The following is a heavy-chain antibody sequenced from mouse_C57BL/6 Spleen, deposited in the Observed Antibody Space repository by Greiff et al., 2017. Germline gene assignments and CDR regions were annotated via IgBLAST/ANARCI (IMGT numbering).Heavy chain of an antibody. CDR2: INPSSGYT. CDR3: ALSYYSNYEGFAY. D-gene: IGHD2-5*01. V-gene: IGHV1-4*01. CDR1: GYTFTSYT. J-gene: IGHJ3*01. Sequence: VQLQQSGAELARPGASVKMSCKASGYTFTSYTMHWVKQRPGQGLEWIGYINPSSGYTKYNQKFKDKATLTADKSSSTAYMQLSSLTSEDSAVYYCALSYYSNYEGFAYWSQGTLVTVSA.